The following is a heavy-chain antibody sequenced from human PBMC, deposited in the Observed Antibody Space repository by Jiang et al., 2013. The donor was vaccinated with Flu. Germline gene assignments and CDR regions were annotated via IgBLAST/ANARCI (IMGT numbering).Heavy chain of an antibody. J-gene: IGHJ4*02. D-gene: IGHD4-17*01. CDR3: ARISAVTTSYYFDY. Sequence: PTQTLTLTCTFSGFSLSTSGMCVSWIRQPPGKALEWLARIDWDDDKYYSTSLKTRLTISKDTSKNQVVLTMTNMDPVDTATYYCARISAVTTSYYFDYWGQGTLVTVSS. CDR1: GFSLSTSGMC. CDR2: IDWDDDK. V-gene: IGHV2-70*11.